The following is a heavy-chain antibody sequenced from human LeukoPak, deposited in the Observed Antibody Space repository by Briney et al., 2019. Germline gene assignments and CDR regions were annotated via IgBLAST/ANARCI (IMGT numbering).Heavy chain of an antibody. CDR2: INHSGST. CDR1: GGSFSGYY. D-gene: IGHD5-18*01. J-gene: IGHJ6*02. Sequence: SETLSLTCAVYGGSFSGYYWSWIRQPPGKGLEWIGEINHSGSTNYNPSLKSRVTISVDTSKNQFSLKLGSVTAADTAVYYCARGKSYSYGYTRYYYYGMDVWGQGTTVTVSS. CDR3: ARGKSYSYGYTRYYYYGMDV. V-gene: IGHV4-34*01.